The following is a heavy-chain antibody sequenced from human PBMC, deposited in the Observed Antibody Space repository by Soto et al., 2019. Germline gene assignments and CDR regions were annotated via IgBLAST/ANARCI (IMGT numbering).Heavy chain of an antibody. J-gene: IGHJ4*02. CDR3: ARAHLNYDILTGPFDC. Sequence: GGSLRLSCAASGFTFSSYAMHWVRQAPGKGLEWVAVISYDGSNKYYADSVKGRFTISRDNSKNTLYLQMNSLRAEDTAVYYCARAHLNYDILTGPFDCWGQGTLVTVSS. V-gene: IGHV3-30-3*01. CDR1: GFTFSSYA. CDR2: ISYDGSNK. D-gene: IGHD3-9*01.